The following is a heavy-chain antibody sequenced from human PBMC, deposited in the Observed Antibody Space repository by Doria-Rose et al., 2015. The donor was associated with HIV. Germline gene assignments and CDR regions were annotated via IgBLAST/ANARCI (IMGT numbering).Heavy chain of an antibody. Sequence: QITLKESGPVLVKPTETLTLTCTVSGVSLSSPGMGVSWIRQPPGSALEWFATIFADYERSYYTSLKSRLTISRGTSKSQVVLTMTDMDLVDTATYYCARIKSSRWYHKYYFDFWGQGTLVIVSA. V-gene: IGHV2-26*01. J-gene: IGHJ4*02. CDR3: ARIKSSRWYHKYYFDF. CDR2: IFADYER. D-gene: IGHD6-13*01. CDR1: GVSLSSPGMG.